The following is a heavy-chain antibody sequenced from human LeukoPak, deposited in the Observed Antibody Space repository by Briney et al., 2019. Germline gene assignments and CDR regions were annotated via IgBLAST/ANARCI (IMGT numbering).Heavy chain of an antibody. J-gene: IGHJ4*02. CDR1: GYTFTSYA. CDR3: TRDHNIVAPFDY. D-gene: IGHD5-12*01. CDR2: INAGNGNT. Sequence: ASVKVSCKASGYTFTSYAMHWVRQAPGQRLEWMGWINAGNGNTKYSQKFQGRVTITRDTSASTAYMELSSLRSEDTAVYYCTRDHNIVAPFDYWGQGTLVTVSS. V-gene: IGHV1-3*01.